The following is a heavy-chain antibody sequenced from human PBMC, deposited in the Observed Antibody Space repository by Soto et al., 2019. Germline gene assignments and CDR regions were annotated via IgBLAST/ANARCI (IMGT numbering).Heavy chain of an antibody. D-gene: IGHD1-1*01. Sequence: PGGSLRLSCAASGFTFSSFSMNWVRQAPGKGLEWVSSISSTSSYIYYADSVKGRFTISGDNAKNSPYLEMNSLRVEDTAVYYCAGNTDHLYYYVTDVWGQGTTVTVSS. V-gene: IGHV3-21*01. CDR3: AGNTDHLYYYVTDV. CDR1: GFTFSSFS. J-gene: IGHJ6*02. CDR2: ISSTSSYI.